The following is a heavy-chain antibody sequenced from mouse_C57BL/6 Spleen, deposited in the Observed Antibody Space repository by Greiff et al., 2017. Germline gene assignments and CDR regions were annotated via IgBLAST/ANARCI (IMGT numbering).Heavy chain of an antibody. Sequence: QVQLKESGPGLVQPSQSLSITCTVSGFSLTSYGVHWVRQSPGKGLEWLGVIWSGGSTDYNAAFISRLSISKDNSKSQVFFKMNSLQADDTAIYYCARNGDCYGSSYYWYFDVWGTGTTVTVSS. CDR3: ARNGDCYGSSYYWYFDV. CDR1: GFSLTSYG. D-gene: IGHD1-1*01. V-gene: IGHV2-2*01. J-gene: IGHJ1*03. CDR2: IWSGGST.